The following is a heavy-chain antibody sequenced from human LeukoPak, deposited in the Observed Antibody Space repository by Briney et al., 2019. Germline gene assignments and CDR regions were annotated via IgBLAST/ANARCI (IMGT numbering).Heavy chain of an antibody. D-gene: IGHD5-18*01. V-gene: IGHV3-23*01. Sequence: GGSLRLSCAVSGFTFSSYAMSWVRQAPGKGLEWVSGISGSGDNTYYADSVKGRFTISRDKSKKTLYLQMNSLRAEDTALYYCAKGGGEHNYAYADYWGQGTLVIVSS. J-gene: IGHJ4*02. CDR1: GFTFSSYA. CDR3: AKGGGEHNYAYADY. CDR2: ISGSGDNT.